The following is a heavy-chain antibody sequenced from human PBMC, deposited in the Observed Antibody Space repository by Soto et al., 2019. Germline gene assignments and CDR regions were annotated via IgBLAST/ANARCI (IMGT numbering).Heavy chain of an antibody. CDR3: TTTEYSGYDYDY. D-gene: IGHD5-12*01. CDR1: GFTFSNAW. V-gene: IGHV3-15*01. Sequence: EVQLVESGGGLVKPGGSLRLSCAASGFTFSNAWMSWVRQAPGKGLEWVGRIKSKTDGGTTDYAAPVKGRFTISRDDSKNTLYLQMNSLKTEDTAVYYCTTTEYSGYDYDYWGQGTLVTVSS. CDR2: IKSKTDGGTT. J-gene: IGHJ4*02.